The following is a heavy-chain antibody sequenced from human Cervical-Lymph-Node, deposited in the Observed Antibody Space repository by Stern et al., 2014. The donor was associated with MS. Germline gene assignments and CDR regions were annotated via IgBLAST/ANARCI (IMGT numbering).Heavy chain of an antibody. CDR2: ISGSATTI. J-gene: IGHJ4*02. V-gene: IGHV3-11*01. CDR3: TRGVSSDY. D-gene: IGHD6-6*01. Sequence: VHLVESGGGLVKPGGSLRLSCAASGFTFSDFFMNWIRQAPGKGPEWISYISGSATTIYYADSVKGRFTITRDNAKNSLFLQLNSLRAEDTAVYYCTRGVSSDYWGQGTLVTVSS. CDR1: GFTFSDFF.